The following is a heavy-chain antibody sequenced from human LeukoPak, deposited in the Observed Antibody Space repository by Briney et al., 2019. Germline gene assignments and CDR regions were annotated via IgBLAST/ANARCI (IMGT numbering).Heavy chain of an antibody. CDR2: IYPSGGTTT. Sequence: ASVKVSCKASEYTFTSYYIHWVRQAPGQGLEWMGIIYPSGGTTTKYAQKFQGRVTMTRDTSTSTVYMELTSLRSDDTAVFYCARDLGTCNGGSCYSAPDYWGQGTLVTVSS. CDR3: ARDLGTCNGGSCYSAPDY. CDR1: EYTFTSYY. D-gene: IGHD2-15*01. V-gene: IGHV1-46*01. J-gene: IGHJ4*02.